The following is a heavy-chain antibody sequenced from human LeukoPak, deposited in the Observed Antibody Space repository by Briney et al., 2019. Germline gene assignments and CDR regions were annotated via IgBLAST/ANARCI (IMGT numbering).Heavy chain of an antibody. J-gene: IGHJ4*02. CDR3: ARNQPAVVAAAGTFDY. CDR2: IYYSGST. Sequence: SETLSLTCTVSGGSISSSSYYWGWIRQSPGKGLEWIGSIYYSGSTYYNPSLKSRVTISVDTSKNQFSLKLSSVTAADTAVYYCARNQPAVVAAAGTFDYWGQGTLVTVSS. CDR1: GGSISSSSYY. V-gene: IGHV4-39*01. D-gene: IGHD6-13*01.